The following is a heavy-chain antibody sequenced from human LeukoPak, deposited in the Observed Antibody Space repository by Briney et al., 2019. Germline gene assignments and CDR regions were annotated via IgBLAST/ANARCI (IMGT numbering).Heavy chain of an antibody. J-gene: IGHJ4*02. Sequence: SETLSLTCTVSGGSISSSSYYCGWIRQPPGKGLEWIGSIYYSGSTNYNPSLKSRVTISVDTSKNQFSLKLSSVTAADTAVYYCASYYGRRFDYWGQGTLVTVSS. CDR1: GGSISSSSYY. V-gene: IGHV4-39*07. D-gene: IGHD3-3*01. CDR3: ASYYGRRFDY. CDR2: IYYSGST.